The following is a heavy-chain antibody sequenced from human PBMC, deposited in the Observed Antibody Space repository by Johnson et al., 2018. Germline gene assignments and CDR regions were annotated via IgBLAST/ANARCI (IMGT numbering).Heavy chain of an antibody. CDR3: ARGLSQMGMDV. CDR1: GGTFSKYS. V-gene: IGHV1-69*12. CDR2: IIAVFGTP. J-gene: IGHJ6*02. D-gene: IGHD3-10*01. Sequence: QVQLVQSGAEVRKPGTSVKVSCRASGGTFSKYSINWVRQVPGQGLEGLGGIIAVFGTPKYSQKFQGRVTITADESTSTASMDLSSLRYEDTAMYYCARGLSQMGMDVWGQGTTVTVSS.